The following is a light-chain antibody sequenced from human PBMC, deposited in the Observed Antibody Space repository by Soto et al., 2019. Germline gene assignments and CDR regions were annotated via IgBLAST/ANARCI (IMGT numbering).Light chain of an antibody. CDR1: QSVSNNY. V-gene: IGKV3-20*01. CDR3: QQFSSYPLT. CDR2: DAS. J-gene: IGKJ4*01. Sequence: IVLTQSPGTLSLSPWERATLSCRASQSVSNNYLAWYQQKPGQAPRLLIYDASSRATGIPDRFSGGGSGTDFTLTISRLEPEDFAVYYCQQFSSYPLTFGGGTKVDI.